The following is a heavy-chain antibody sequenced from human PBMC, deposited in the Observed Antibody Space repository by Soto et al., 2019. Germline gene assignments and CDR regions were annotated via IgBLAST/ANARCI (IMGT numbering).Heavy chain of an antibody. V-gene: IGHV4-59*01. CDR1: GGSISSYY. CDR2: IYYSGST. Sequence: SETLSLTCTVSGGSISSYYWSWIRQPPGKGLEWIGYIYYSGSTNYNPSLKSRVTISVDTSKNQFSLKLSSVTAADTAVYYCARATLGITIFGVFDPRGQGTLVTVSS. D-gene: IGHD3-3*01. J-gene: IGHJ5*02. CDR3: ARATLGITIFGVFDP.